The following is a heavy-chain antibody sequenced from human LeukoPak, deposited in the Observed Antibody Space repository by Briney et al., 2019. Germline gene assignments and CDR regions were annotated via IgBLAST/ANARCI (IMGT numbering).Heavy chain of an antibody. CDR2: IIPIFGIA. Sequence: GASVKVSYKASGGTFSSYAISWVRQAPGQGLEWMGRIIPIFGIANYAQKFQGRVTITADKSTSTAYMELSSLRSEDTAVYYCASVSINGPTTDYYYYGMDVWGQGTTVTVSS. D-gene: IGHD2/OR15-2a*01. V-gene: IGHV1-69*04. CDR3: ASVSINGPTTDYYYYGMDV. J-gene: IGHJ6*02. CDR1: GGTFSSYA.